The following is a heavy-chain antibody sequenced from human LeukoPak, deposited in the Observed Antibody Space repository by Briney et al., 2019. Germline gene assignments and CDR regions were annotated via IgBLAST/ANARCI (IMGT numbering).Heavy chain of an antibody. J-gene: IGHJ4*02. CDR1: GFIFSSYS. V-gene: IGHV3-48*04. CDR3: ARARGMDDYGDFRIK. D-gene: IGHD4-17*01. Sequence: GGSLRLSCAASGFIFSSYSMSWVRQARGKGLDWLSYISSSNHAIYYADSVKGRFTISRDNAKNSLSLQMNGLRAEDTAVYYCARARGMDDYGDFRIKWGQGTLVTVSS. CDR2: ISSSNHAI.